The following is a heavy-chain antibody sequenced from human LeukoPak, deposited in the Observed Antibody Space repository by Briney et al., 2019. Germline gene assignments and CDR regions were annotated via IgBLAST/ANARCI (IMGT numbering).Heavy chain of an antibody. CDR2: INPSSGGT. J-gene: IGHJ4*02. Sequence: EASVKVSCKASGYTFTRYYIHWVRQAPGQGLEWMGIINPSSGGTSYAQKFRGRVTVTRDTSTSTVYMELSSLRSEDTAVYYCARDELGVVLTTAWGPHFDYWGQGTLVTVSS. D-gene: IGHD4/OR15-4a*01. CDR1: GYTFTRYY. V-gene: IGHV1-46*01. CDR3: ARDELGVVLTTAWGPHFDY.